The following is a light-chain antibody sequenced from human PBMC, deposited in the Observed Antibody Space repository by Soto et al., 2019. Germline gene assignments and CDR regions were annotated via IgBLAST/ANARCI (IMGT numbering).Light chain of an antibody. CDR2: SNN. CDR3: AAWDDSLSGHVV. CDR1: SSDIGAGYR. J-gene: IGLJ2*01. Sequence: QPVLTQPPSVSGAPGERVTISCTGSSSDIGAGYRVRWYQQVPGTAPKLLIYSNNQRPSGVPDRFSGSKSGTSASLAISGLRSEDEADYYCAAWDDSLSGHVVFGGGTKLTVL. V-gene: IGLV1-47*02.